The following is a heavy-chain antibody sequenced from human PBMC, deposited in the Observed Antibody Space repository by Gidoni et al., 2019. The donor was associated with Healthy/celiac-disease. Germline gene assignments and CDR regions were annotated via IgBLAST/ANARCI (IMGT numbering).Heavy chain of an antibody. V-gene: IGHV1-18*01. CDR2: ISAYNGNT. CDR3: ARDPGYCSGGSCYSDYYYGMDV. CDR1: GYTFTSYG. Sequence: QVQLVQSGAEVKKPGASVKVSCKASGYTFTSYGISWVRQAPGQGLEWMGWISAYNGNTNDAQKLQGRVTMTTDTSTSTAYMELRSLRSDDTAVYYCARDPGYCSGGSCYSDYYYGMDVWGQGTTVTVSS. J-gene: IGHJ6*02. D-gene: IGHD2-15*01.